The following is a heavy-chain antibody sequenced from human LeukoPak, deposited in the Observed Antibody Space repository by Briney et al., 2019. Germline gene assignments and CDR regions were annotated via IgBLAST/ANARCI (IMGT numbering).Heavy chain of an antibody. CDR3: ARDNAPHCSGGSCYSNWFDP. CDR2: INTNTGNP. D-gene: IGHD2-15*01. Sequence: EASVKVSCKASGYTFTSYAMNWVRQAPGQGLEWMGWINTNTGNPTYAQGFTGRFVFSLDTSVSTAYLQISSLKAEDTAVYYCARDNAPHCSGGSCYSNWFDPWGQGTLVTVSS. J-gene: IGHJ5*02. V-gene: IGHV7-4-1*02. CDR1: GYTFTSYA.